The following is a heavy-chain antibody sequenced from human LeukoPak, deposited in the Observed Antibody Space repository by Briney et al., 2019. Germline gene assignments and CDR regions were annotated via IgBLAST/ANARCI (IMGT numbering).Heavy chain of an antibody. CDR2: INPSGGST. J-gene: IGHJ4*02. CDR1: GYTFTSYY. D-gene: IGHD3-22*01. Sequence: GASVKVPCKASGYTFTSYYMHWVRQAPGQGLEWMGIINPSGGSTSYAQKFQGRVTMTRDTSTSTVYMELSSLRSEDTAVYYCAKDYYDSSGYYFYYFDYWGQGTLVTVSS. V-gene: IGHV1-46*01. CDR3: AKDYYDSSGYYFYYFDY.